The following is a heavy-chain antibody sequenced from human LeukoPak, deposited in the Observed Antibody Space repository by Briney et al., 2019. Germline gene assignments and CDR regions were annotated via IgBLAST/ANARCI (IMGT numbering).Heavy chain of an antibody. Sequence: GGSLRLSCAASGFTFSSYEMNWVRQAPGKGLEWVSYISSSGSTIYYADSVKGRFTISRDNAKNSLYLQMNSLRAEDTAVYYCARDAMDYYDSSGFDYWGQGTLVTVSS. CDR3: ARDAMDYYDSSGFDY. CDR2: ISSSGSTI. CDR1: GFTFSSYE. J-gene: IGHJ4*02. V-gene: IGHV3-48*03. D-gene: IGHD3-22*01.